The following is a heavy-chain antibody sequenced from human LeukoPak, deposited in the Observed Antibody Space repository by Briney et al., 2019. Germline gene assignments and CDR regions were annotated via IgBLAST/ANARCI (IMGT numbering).Heavy chain of an antibody. V-gene: IGHV3-33*01. CDR3: ARDASDTAMVGYFQH. CDR1: GFTFSNYG. J-gene: IGHJ1*01. CDR2: IWYDGSNK. Sequence: GGSLRLSCAACGFTFSNYGMHWARQARGKGLEWVAVIWYDGSNKYYADSVKGRFTISRDSSKIILYLQINSLRAEDTAVYYCARDASDTAMVGYFQHWGQGTLVTVSS. D-gene: IGHD5-18*01.